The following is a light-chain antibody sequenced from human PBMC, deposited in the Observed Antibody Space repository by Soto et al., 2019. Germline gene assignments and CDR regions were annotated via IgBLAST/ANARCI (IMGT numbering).Light chain of an antibody. CDR2: KAS. CDR1: QSISSW. CDR3: QQYNSYPWT. J-gene: IGKJ1*01. V-gene: IGKV1-5*03. Sequence: DIQMTQSPSTLSASVGDRVTITCRARQSISSWLAWYQQKPGKAPKRLIYKASGLESGVPSRFSGSGSGTAFTLTICSLQPDDFATYYCQQYNSYPWTFGQGTKVELK.